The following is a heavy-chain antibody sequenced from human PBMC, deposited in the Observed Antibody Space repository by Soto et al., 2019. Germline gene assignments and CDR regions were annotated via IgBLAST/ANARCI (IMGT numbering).Heavy chain of an antibody. CDR2: ISYDGSNK. Sequence: GGSPRLSCAASGFTFSSYGMHWVRQAPGKGLEWVAVISYDGSNKYYADSVKGRFTISRDNSKNTLYLQMNSLRAEDTAVYYCAKDKKGLLPRGPVDYWGQGTLVTVSS. CDR1: GFTFSSYG. D-gene: IGHD3-22*01. J-gene: IGHJ4*02. V-gene: IGHV3-30*18. CDR3: AKDKKGLLPRGPVDY.